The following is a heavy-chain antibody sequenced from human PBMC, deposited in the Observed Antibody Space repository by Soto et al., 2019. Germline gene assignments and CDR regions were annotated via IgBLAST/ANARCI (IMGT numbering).Heavy chain of an antibody. CDR2: IYYSGST. V-gene: IGHV4-59*01. J-gene: IGHJ4*01. CDR1: GVSISSCY. CDR3: ARDQRVYCTGGVCAIFDY. D-gene: IGHD2-8*02. Sequence: PDTLSLTCTVSGVSISSCYWSWILQPPGKGLEWIGYIYYSGSTNYNPSLKSRVTISVDTSKNQFSLKLSSVTAADTAVYYCARDQRVYCTGGVCAIFDYWGHGTLVSVSS.